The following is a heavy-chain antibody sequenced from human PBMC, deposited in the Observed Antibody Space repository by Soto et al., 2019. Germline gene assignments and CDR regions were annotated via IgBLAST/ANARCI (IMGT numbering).Heavy chain of an antibody. CDR3: AKAGRRMTTVTHSDY. D-gene: IGHD4-17*01. Sequence: GGSLRLSCAASGFTFSSYAMSWVRQAPGKGLEWVSAISGSGGSTYYADSVKGRFTISRDNSKNTLYLQMNSLRAEDTAVYYCAKAGRRMTTVTHSDYWGQGTLVTVSS. J-gene: IGHJ4*02. CDR2: ISGSGGST. CDR1: GFTFSSYA. V-gene: IGHV3-23*01.